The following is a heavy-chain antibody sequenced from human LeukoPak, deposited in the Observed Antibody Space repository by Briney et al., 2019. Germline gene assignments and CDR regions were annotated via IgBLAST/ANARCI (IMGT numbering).Heavy chain of an antibody. CDR3: AKPPTVVTEY. Sequence: GGSLRLSCAASGFTFSSYGMHWVRQAPGKGLEWVAFIRYDGSNKYYADFVKGRFTISRDNSKNTLYLQMNSLRAEDTAVYYCAKPPTVVTEYWGQGTLVTVSS. D-gene: IGHD4-23*01. J-gene: IGHJ4*02. CDR2: IRYDGSNK. V-gene: IGHV3-30*02. CDR1: GFTFSSYG.